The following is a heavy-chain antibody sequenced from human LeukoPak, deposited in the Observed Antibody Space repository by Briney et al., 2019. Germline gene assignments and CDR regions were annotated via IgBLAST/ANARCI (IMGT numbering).Heavy chain of an antibody. CDR2: IYYSGST. J-gene: IGHJ4*02. V-gene: IGHV4-59*01. CDR1: GGSISSYY. CDR3: ARVTRGATPYFDY. D-gene: IGHD3-10*01. Sequence: PETLSLTCTVSGGSISSYYWSWIRQPPGKDLDWIGYIYYSGSTNYNPSLKSRVTISVDTSKNQFSLKLSSVTAADTAVYYCARVTRGATPYFDYWGQGTLVTVSS.